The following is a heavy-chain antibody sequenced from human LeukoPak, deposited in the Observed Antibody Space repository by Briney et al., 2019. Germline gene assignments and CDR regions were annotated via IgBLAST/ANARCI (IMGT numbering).Heavy chain of an antibody. J-gene: IGHJ6*03. Sequence: SETRSLASAVYGGSFSGYYWSWNRQPPGKGLEWIGEINHSGSTNYNPCLKSRVTISGDTSKNQFSLKLSSVTAGDTAVYYCARGVVVPAATRFSRYYYMDVWGKGTTVTVSS. CDR3: ARGVVVPAATRFSRYYYMDV. CDR2: INHSGST. CDR1: GGSFSGYY. D-gene: IGHD2-2*01. V-gene: IGHV4-34*01.